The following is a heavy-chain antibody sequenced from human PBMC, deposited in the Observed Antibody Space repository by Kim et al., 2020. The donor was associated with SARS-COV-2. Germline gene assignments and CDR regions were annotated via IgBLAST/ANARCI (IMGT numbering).Heavy chain of an antibody. CDR3: ARDPYYYGMDV. CDR1: GFTFSSYW. V-gene: IGHV3-74*01. Sequence: GGSLRLSCAASGFTFSSYWMHWVRQAPGKGLVWVSRINSDGSSTSYADSVKGRFTISRDIAKNTLYLQMNSLRAEDTAVYYCARDPYYYGMDVWGQGTTVTVSS. J-gene: IGHJ6*02. CDR2: INSDGSST.